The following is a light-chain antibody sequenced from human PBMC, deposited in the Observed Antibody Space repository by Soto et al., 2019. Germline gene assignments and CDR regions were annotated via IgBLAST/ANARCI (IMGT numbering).Light chain of an antibody. Sequence: ESVLTQSPGTLSLSPGARATLSCRASQSVYSNYLAWYQQKPGQAPSLLIYGAFSRATGIPDRFSGSGSGTDFTLTISRLEPEDLAVYFCQQYGISPFNFGQGTKLEIK. V-gene: IGKV3-20*01. CDR2: GAF. J-gene: IGKJ2*01. CDR1: QSVYSNY. CDR3: QQYGISPFN.